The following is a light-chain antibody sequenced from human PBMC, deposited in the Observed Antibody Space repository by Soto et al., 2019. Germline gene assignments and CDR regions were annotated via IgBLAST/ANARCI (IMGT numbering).Light chain of an antibody. CDR1: SSDVGGYNY. J-gene: IGLJ1*01. CDR2: EVS. CDR3: RSYAGSNNYV. Sequence: QSVLTQPPSASGSPGQSVTFSCTGTSSDVGGYNYVSWYQQHPGKAPKLMIYEVSKRPSGVPDRFSGAKSGNTASLTVSGLQAEDEADYYCRSYAGSNNYVFGTGTKFTVL. V-gene: IGLV2-8*01.